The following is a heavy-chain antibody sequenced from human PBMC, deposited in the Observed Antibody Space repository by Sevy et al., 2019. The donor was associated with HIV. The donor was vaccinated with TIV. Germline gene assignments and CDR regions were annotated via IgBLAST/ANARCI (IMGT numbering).Heavy chain of an antibody. CDR2: ISWDGGSA. CDR3: AKDRYSSDEYHYMDV. CDR1: GFTFDDFA. D-gene: IGHD5-18*01. V-gene: IGHV3-43D*04. J-gene: IGHJ6*03. Sequence: GGSLRLSCAASGFTFDDFAMHWVRQAPGKGLEWVSLISWDGGSAYYADSVKGRFTISRDNSKNSLYLQMNSLRSEDTALYYCAKDRYSSDEYHYMDVWGKGTTVTVSS.